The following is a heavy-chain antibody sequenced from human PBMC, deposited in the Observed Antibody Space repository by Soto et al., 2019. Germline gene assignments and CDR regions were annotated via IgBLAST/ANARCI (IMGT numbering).Heavy chain of an antibody. J-gene: IGHJ5*02. CDR1: GGSISISSYF. Sequence: SDTLSHTYTSSGGSISISSYFWGWIRQPPGKGLEWIGSIYYSGSTYYNPSLKSRVTVSVDTSKNQFSLKLSSVTAADTAVYYCARHPSDFWFDPWGQGTLVTVSS. V-gene: IGHV4-39*01. CDR2: IYYSGST. D-gene: IGHD2-21*02. CDR3: ARHPSDFWFDP.